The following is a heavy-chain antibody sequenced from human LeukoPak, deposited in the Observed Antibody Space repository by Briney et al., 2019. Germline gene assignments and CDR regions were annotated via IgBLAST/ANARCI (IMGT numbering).Heavy chain of an antibody. D-gene: IGHD6-13*01. J-gene: IGHJ4*02. CDR2: IGAYNGNT. V-gene: IGHV1-18*01. Sequence: ASVKVSCKASGYTFTSYGISWVRQAPGQGLEWMGWIGAYNGNTNYAQKLQGRVTMTTDTSTSTAYMELRSLRSDDTAVYYCARDWGIAAAGTVDYWGQGTLVTVSS. CDR1: GYTFTSYG. CDR3: ARDWGIAAAGTVDY.